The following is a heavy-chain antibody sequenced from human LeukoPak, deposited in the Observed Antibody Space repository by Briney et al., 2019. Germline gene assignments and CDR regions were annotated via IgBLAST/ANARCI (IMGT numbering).Heavy chain of an antibody. CDR2: IYYSGST. J-gene: IGHJ4*02. D-gene: IGHD5-12*01. CDR1: GGSISSYY. Sequence: SQTLSLTCTVSGGSISSYYWSWIRQPPGKGLEGIGYIYYSGSTNYNPSLKSRVTISVDTSKNQFSLKLSSVTAADPAVYYCARGGATEEDWGQGTLVTVSS. V-gene: IGHV4-59*01. CDR3: ARGGATEED.